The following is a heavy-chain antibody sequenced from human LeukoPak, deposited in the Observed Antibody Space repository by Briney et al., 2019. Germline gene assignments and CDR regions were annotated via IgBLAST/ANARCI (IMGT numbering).Heavy chain of an antibody. J-gene: IGHJ3*02. Sequence: GGSLRLSCAASGFTFSSYAMHWVRQAPGKGLEWVAVISYDGSNKYYADSVKGRFTISRDNSKNTLYLQMNSLRAEDTAVYYCARETADYYDSSGWYAFDIWGQGTMVTVSS. V-gene: IGHV3-30-3*01. CDR3: ARETADYYDSSGWYAFDI. CDR1: GFTFSSYA. D-gene: IGHD3-22*01. CDR2: ISYDGSNK.